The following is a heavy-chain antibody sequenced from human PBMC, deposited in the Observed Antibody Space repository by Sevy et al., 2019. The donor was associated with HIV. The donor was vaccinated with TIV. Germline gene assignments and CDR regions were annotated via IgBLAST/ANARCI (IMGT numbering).Heavy chain of an antibody. V-gene: IGHV5-51*01. CDR3: AKYRGSPSRCLDP. CDR1: GYSFTKYW. D-gene: IGHD1-26*01. J-gene: IGHJ5*02. Sequence: GESLKISCQASGYSFTKYWLAWVRQTPGKGLEWMGIIYPGDSDTRYSPSFQGQVIISVDTSINTAYLQWRSLKTSDTAMYFCAKYRGSPSRCLDPWGQGTLVTVSS. CDR2: IYPGDSDT.